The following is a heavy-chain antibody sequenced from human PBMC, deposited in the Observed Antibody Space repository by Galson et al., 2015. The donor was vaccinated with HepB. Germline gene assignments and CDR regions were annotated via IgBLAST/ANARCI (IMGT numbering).Heavy chain of an antibody. V-gene: IGHV1-69*04. CDR1: GYTFTSYA. D-gene: IGHD2-15*01. CDR2: IIPILGIA. CDR3: ASGWYCSGGSCHNYYGMDV. J-gene: IGHJ6*02. Sequence: SVKVSCKASGYTFTSYAMNWVRQAPGQGLEWMGRIIPILGIANYAQKFQGRVTITADKSTSTAYMELSSLRSEDTAVYHCASGWYCSGGSCHNYYGMDVWGQGTTVTVSS.